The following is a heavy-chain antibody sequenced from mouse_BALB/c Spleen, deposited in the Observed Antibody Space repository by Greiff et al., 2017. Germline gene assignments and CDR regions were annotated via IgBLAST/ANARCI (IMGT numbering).Heavy chain of an antibody. J-gene: IGHJ4*01. Sequence: QVQLQQSGPGLVQPSQSLSITCTVSGFSLTSYGVHWVRQSPGKGLEWLGVIWSGGSTDYNAAFISRLSISKDNSTSQVFFKMNSLQANDTAIYYCASNYYGGSSYYYAMDYWGEGASVTVSS. V-gene: IGHV2-2*02. CDR2: IWSGGST. CDR1: GFSLTSYG. D-gene: IGHD1-1*01. CDR3: ASNYYGGSSYYYAMDY.